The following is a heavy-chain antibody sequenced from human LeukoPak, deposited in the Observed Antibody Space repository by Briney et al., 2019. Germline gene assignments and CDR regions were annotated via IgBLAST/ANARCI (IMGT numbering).Heavy chain of an antibody. V-gene: IGHV4-34*01. D-gene: IGHD2-15*01. CDR3: ARWGSSCSGGSCYFDY. CDR1: GFTFSSYW. CDR2: INHSGST. Sequence: SGGSLRLSCAASGFTFSSYWMSWVRQPPGKGLEWIGEINHSGSTNYNPSLKSRVTISVDASKNQFSLKLSSVTAADTAVYYCARWGSSCSGGSCYFDYWGQGTLATVSS. J-gene: IGHJ4*02.